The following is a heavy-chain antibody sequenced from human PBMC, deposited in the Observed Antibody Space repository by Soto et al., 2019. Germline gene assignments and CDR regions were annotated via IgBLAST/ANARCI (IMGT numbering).Heavy chain of an antibody. D-gene: IGHD3-10*01. J-gene: IGHJ5*02. CDR2: INPHSGAT. Sequence: GASVKVSCKASGYIFSANYIRWVRQAPGQGLEWLGWINPHSGATDYAQKFLGRVTMSADTSASTAYMDLARLKSDDTAVYYCGRAHALGFSNWFDPWGRGTLVTVSS. CDR3: GRAHALGFSNWFDP. CDR1: GYIFSANY. V-gene: IGHV1-2*02.